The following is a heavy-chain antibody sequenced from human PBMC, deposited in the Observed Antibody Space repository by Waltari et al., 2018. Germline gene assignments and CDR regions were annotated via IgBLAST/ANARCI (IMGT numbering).Heavy chain of an antibody. J-gene: IGHJ2*01. CDR3: AASRGVYWYFDF. CDR1: GFDFFDYD. CDR2: VSWSGATV. D-gene: IGHD3-16*01. Sequence: EVQLVESGGGLVQPGRSLRLSCAASGFDFFDYDMPWVRQVPGKGLEWVSVVSWSGATVGYADSVNGRFAISRDNAKNSLYLQMNSLRVEDTAFYYCAASRGVYWYFDFWGRGTLVSVSS. V-gene: IGHV3-9*01.